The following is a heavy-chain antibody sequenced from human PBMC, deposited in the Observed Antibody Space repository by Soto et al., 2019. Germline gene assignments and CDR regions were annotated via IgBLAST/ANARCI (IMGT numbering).Heavy chain of an antibody. CDR3: AKEYSTSFDY. J-gene: IGHJ4*02. D-gene: IGHD6-6*01. CDR1: GFSFSNYA. CDR2: ISAGGSNT. V-gene: IGHV3-23*01. Sequence: PGGSLGLSCAASGFSFSNYAMNWVRQAPGKGLEWVSAISAGGSNTNYADSVKGRFTISSDNSKNTLYLQMNGLRADDTAVYYCAKEYSTSFDYWGQGTPVTVS.